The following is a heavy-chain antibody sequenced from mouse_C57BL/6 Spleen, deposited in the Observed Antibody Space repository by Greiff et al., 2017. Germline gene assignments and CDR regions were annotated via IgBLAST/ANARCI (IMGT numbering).Heavy chain of an antibody. CDR1: GFTFTDYY. CDR3: ARDHGCGCDGFAY. Sequence: VQLQQSGPVLVKPGPSVKISCKASGFTFTDYYMHWVKQSHGKSLEWIGLVYPYNGGTSYNQKFKGKATLTVDTSSSTAYMELNCLASADSAVYYCARDHGCGCDGFAYWGQGTLVTVSA. CDR2: VYPYNGGT. V-gene: IGHV1-36*01. J-gene: IGHJ3*01. D-gene: IGHD2-2*01.